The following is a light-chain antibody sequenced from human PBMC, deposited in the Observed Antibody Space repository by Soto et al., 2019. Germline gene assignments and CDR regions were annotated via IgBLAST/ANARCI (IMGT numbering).Light chain of an antibody. Sequence: EIVLTQSPGTLSLSPGERATLSCRASQSVIGTYLAWYQQKPGQAPRLLIYGASSRATGIPDRFSGSGSGTDFTLTISRLEPEDFAVYYCQQYRDSLGTFGQGTKVEI. CDR2: GAS. CDR3: QQYRDSLGT. J-gene: IGKJ1*01. V-gene: IGKV3-20*01. CDR1: QSVIGTY.